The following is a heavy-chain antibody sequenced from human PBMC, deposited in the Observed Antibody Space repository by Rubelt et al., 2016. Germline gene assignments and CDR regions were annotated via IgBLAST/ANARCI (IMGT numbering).Heavy chain of an antibody. V-gene: IGHV4-34*01. CDR2: INHSGST. Sequence: QVQLQQWGAGLLKPSETLSLTCAVYGGSFSGYYWSWIRQPPGKGLEWIGEINHSGSTNYNPSLKSRVIRSVDTSKNHFSLKLSSVTAADTAVYYCARGLRLRVSGWFDPWGQGTLVTVSS. CDR1: GGSFSGYY. J-gene: IGHJ5*02. CDR3: ARGLRLRVSGWFDP. D-gene: IGHD3-16*01.